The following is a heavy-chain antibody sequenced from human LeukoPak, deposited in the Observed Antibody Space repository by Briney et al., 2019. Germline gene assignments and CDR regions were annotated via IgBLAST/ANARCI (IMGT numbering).Heavy chain of an antibody. CDR2: VNPNSGGT. CDR3: AKYADFKPFDY. J-gene: IGHJ4*02. CDR1: GYTFTGSY. D-gene: IGHD2-8*01. Sequence: ASVKVSCKASGYTFTGSYMHWVRQAPGQGLEWMGWVNPNSGGTNYAQKFQGRVTMTRDASISTAYMELSGLTSDDTAIYYCAKYADFKPFDYWGQGTLVTVSS. V-gene: IGHV1-2*02.